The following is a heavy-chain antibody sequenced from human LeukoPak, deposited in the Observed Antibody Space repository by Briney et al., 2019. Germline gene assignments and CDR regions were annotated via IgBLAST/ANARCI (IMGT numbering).Heavy chain of an antibody. D-gene: IGHD3-22*01. J-gene: IGHJ4*02. CDR2: INPNSGGT. CDR3: ARGGDSSGYHPPDY. CDR1: GYTFTGYY. Sequence: ASVKVSCKASGYTFTGYYMHWVRQAPGQGLEWMGRINPNSGGTNYAQKFQGRVTMTRDTSISTAYMELSRLRTDGTAVYYCARGGDSSGYHPPDYWGQGTLVTVSS. V-gene: IGHV1-2*06.